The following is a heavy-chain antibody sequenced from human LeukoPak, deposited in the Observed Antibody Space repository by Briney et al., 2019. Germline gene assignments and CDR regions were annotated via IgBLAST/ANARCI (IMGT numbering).Heavy chain of an antibody. CDR1: GFTFSSYA. D-gene: IGHD3-10*01. Sequence: GGSLRLSCAASGFTFSSYAMSWVRQAPGKGLEWVSLISGSGATVTYYADSVKGRFTISRDNSKNTLCLQMNSLRAEDTAVYFCAKWIYSSSKFDYWGQGTLVTVSS. CDR2: ISGSGATVT. V-gene: IGHV3-23*01. CDR3: AKWIYSSSKFDY. J-gene: IGHJ4*02.